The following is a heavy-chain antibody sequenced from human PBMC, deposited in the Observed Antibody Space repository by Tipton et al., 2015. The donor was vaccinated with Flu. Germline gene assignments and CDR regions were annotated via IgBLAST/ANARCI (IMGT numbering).Heavy chain of an antibody. CDR1: GGSINRSHYY. CDR2: IYYSGST. CDR3: AIDDFGSSWYGY. D-gene: IGHD6-13*01. Sequence: LRLSCTVSGGSINRSHYYWGWIRQTPGKGLEWIGNIYYSGSTFYNPSLKSRVTISLDKSTNQFSLRLSSVTAADTAIYYCAIDDFGSSWYGYWGQGSLVTVSS. V-gene: IGHV4-39*07. J-gene: IGHJ4*02.